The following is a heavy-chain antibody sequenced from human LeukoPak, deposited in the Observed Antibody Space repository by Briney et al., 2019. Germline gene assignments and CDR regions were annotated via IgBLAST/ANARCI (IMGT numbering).Heavy chain of an antibody. J-gene: IGHJ4*02. CDR1: GFSFSRYA. CDR2: ISDNGATT. CDR3: AKTGNPATGDY. D-gene: IGHD1-1*01. Sequence: GGSLRLSCAASGFSFSRYALHWVRQAPGKGLEYVSVISDNGATTYYADSVKGRFTISRDNSKNTLYLQMNSLRAEDTAVYYCAKTGNPATGDYWGQGTLVTVSS. V-gene: IGHV3-64*02.